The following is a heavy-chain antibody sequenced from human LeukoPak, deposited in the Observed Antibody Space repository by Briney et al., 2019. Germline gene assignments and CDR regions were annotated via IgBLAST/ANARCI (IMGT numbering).Heavy chain of an antibody. Sequence: PGGSLRLSCAASGFTFSSYAMHWVRQAPGKGLEWVAVISYDGSNKYYADSVKGRFTISRDNAKNSLYLQMNSLRAEDTAVYYCARAAAWDGSGSSPFDYWGQGTLVTVSS. CDR2: ISYDGSNK. CDR3: ARAAAWDGSGSSPFDY. CDR1: GFTFSSYA. J-gene: IGHJ4*02. D-gene: IGHD3-10*01. V-gene: IGHV3-30-3*01.